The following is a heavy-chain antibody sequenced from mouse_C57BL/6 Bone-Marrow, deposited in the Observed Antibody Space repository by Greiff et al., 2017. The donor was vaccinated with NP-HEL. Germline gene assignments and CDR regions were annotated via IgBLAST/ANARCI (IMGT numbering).Heavy chain of an antibody. CDR3: ARGRIYYGPFAY. V-gene: IGHV1-82*01. CDR2: IYPGDGDT. Sequence: QVQLQQSGPELVKPGASVKISCKASGYAFSSSWMNWVKQRPGKGLEWIGRIYPGDGDTNYNGKFKGKATLTADKSSSTAYMQLSSLTSEDSAVYFCARGRIYYGPFAYWGQGTLVTVSA. CDR1: GYAFSSSW. J-gene: IGHJ3*01. D-gene: IGHD2-1*01.